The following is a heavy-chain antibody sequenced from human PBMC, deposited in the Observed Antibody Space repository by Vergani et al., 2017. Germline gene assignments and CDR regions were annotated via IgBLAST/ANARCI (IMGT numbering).Heavy chain of an antibody. D-gene: IGHD3-22*01. CDR1: GYTFTSYY. CDR2: INPSGGST. CDR3: ASASGLPYYYMDV. J-gene: IGHJ6*03. Sequence: QVQLVQSGAEVKKPGASVKVSCKASGYTFTSYYMHWVRQAPGQGLEWMGIINPSGGSTSYAQKFQGRVTMTRDTSISTAYMELSRLRSDDTAVYYCASASGLPYYYMDVWGKGP. V-gene: IGHV1-46*01.